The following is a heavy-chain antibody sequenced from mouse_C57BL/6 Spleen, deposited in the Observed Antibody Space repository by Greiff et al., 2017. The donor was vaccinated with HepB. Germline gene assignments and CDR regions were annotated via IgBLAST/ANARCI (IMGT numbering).Heavy chain of an antibody. V-gene: IGHV1-82*01. D-gene: IGHD1-1*01. J-gene: IGHJ4*01. Sequence: VKLQQSGPELVKPGASVKISCKASGYAFSSSWMNWVKQRPGKGLEWIGRIYPGDGDTNYNGKFKGKATLTADKSSSTAYMQLSSLTSEDSAVYFCARDTTMDYWGQGTSVTVSS. CDR2: IYPGDGDT. CDR3: ARDTTMDY. CDR1: GYAFSSSW.